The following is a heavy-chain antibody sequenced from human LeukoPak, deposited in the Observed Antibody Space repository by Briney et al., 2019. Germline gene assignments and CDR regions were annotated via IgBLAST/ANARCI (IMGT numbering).Heavy chain of an antibody. CDR3: ARDQYDTWSRRGNFDS. D-gene: IGHD3-3*01. Sequence: SGGSLRLSCAVSGFTVSSIYMSWVRQAPGKGLEWVSFIYNDGNTYYADSMKGRFSISRDSSRNTLYLQMNSLRAEDTAVFYCARDQYDTWSRRGNFDSWGQGTLVIVSS. CDR2: IYNDGNT. J-gene: IGHJ4*02. V-gene: IGHV3-53*01. CDR1: GFTVSSIY.